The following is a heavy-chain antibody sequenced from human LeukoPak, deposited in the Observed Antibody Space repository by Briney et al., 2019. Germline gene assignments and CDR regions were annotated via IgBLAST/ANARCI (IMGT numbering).Heavy chain of an antibody. D-gene: IGHD6-13*01. CDR1: GFTFSSYA. V-gene: IGHV3-23*01. Sequence: GSLRLSCAASGFTFSSYAMSWVRQAPGKGLEWVSAISGSGGSTYYADSVKGRFTISRDNSKNTLYLQMNSLRAEDTAVYYCAKVSYSSSWYIKDYFDYWGQGTLVTVSS. CDR2: ISGSGGST. CDR3: AKVSYSSSWYIKDYFDY. J-gene: IGHJ4*02.